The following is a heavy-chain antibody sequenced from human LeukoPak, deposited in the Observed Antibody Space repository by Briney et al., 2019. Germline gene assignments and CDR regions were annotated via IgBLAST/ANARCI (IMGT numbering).Heavy chain of an antibody. CDR1: GYTFTSYG. D-gene: IGHD3-22*01. CDR2: ISAYNGNT. V-gene: IGHV1-18*01. Sequence: ASVKVSCKASGYTFTSYGISWVRQAPGQGLEWMGWISAYNGNTNYAQKLQGRVTMTTDTSTSTAYMELRSLRSDDTAVYYCARNEVGNYDSSGVDYWGQGTLVTVSS. J-gene: IGHJ4*02. CDR3: ARNEVGNYDSSGVDY.